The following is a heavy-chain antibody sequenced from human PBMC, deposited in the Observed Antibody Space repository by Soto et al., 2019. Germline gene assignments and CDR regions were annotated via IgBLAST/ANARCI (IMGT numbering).Heavy chain of an antibody. J-gene: IGHJ4*02. CDR3: ARESRYNDFWSGYYD. D-gene: IGHD3-3*01. CDR1: GFTFSSYW. CDR2: INSDGSST. Sequence: EVQLVESGGGLVQPGGSLSVSWAASGFTFSSYWMHWVRQAPGKGLVWVSRINSDGSSTSYADSVKGRFTISRDNAKNTLYLQMNSLRAEDTAVYYCARESRYNDFWSGYYDWGQGTLVTVSS. V-gene: IGHV3-74*01.